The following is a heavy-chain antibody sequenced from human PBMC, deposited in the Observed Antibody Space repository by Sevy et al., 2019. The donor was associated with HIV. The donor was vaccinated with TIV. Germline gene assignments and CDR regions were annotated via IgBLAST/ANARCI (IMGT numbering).Heavy chain of an antibody. V-gene: IGHV1-69*13. CDR2: IIPIFGTA. CDR3: ARSRRDTAMVMDY. D-gene: IGHD5-18*01. Sequence: ASVKVSCKASGGTFSSYAISWVRQAPGQGLEWMGGIIPIFGTANYAPKFQGRVTITADESTSTAYMELSSLRSEDTAVYYCARSRRDTAMVMDYWGQGTLVTVSS. J-gene: IGHJ4*02. CDR1: GGTFSSYA.